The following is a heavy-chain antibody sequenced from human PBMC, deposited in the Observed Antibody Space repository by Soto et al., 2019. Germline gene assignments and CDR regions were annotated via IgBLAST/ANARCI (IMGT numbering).Heavy chain of an antibody. CDR2: IHYSGTT. V-gene: IGHV4-59*01. J-gene: IGHJ4*02. CDR1: GGSMRNYF. D-gene: IGHD6-13*01. CDR3: AAGEASSRNLAPYYLDF. Sequence: SETLSLTCTVSGGSMRNYFWTWIRQPPGKGLEWIGYIHYSGTTSFFPSYNPSLRSRVTISEDTPKNQFSLKLLSVTTADTAVYFCAAGEASSRNLAPYYLDFWGQGTLVTVSS.